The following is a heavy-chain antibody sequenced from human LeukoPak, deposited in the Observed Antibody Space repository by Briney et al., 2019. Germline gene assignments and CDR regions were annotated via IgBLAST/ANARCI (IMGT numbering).Heavy chain of an antibody. CDR2: ISAYNGNT. Sequence: GASVKVSCKASGYTFTSYGISWVRRAPGQGLEWMGWISAYNGNTNYAQKLQGRVTMTTDTSTSTAYMELRSLRSDDTAVYYCARVLYAVTRSRYDYWGQGTLVTVSS. D-gene: IGHD4-17*01. V-gene: IGHV1-18*01. CDR3: ARVLYAVTRSRYDY. CDR1: GYTFTSYG. J-gene: IGHJ4*02.